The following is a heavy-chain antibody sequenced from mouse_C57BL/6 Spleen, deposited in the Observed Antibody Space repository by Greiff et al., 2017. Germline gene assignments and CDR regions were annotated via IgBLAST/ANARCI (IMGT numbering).Heavy chain of an antibody. CDR2: IDPSDSYT. J-gene: IGHJ4*01. Sequence: QVQLQQPGAELVMPGASVKLSCKASGYTFTSYWMHWVKQRPGQGLEWIGEIDPSDSYTNYNQKFKGKSTLTVDKSSSTAYMQLRSLTSEDSAVYYCARDYNRAMDYWGQGTSVTVSS. CDR3: ARDYNRAMDY. D-gene: IGHD1-3*01. CDR1: GYTFTSYW. V-gene: IGHV1-69*01.